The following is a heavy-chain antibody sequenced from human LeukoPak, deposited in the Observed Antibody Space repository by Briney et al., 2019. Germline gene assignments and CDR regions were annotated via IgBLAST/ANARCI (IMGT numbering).Heavy chain of an antibody. CDR2: IKQDGSEK. V-gene: IGHV3-7*01. Sequence: GGSLRLSCVASGFTFSSYWMSWVRQAPGKGLEWVANIKQDGSEKNYVDSVKGRFTISRDNAKNSLYLQMNSLRVEDTAVYYCRVLRYFDWLYFDYWGQGTLVTVSS. CDR3: RVLRYFDWLYFDY. J-gene: IGHJ4*02. CDR1: GFTFSSYW. D-gene: IGHD3-9*01.